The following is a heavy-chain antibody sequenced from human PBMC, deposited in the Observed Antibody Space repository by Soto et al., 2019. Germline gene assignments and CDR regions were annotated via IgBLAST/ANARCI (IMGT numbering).Heavy chain of an antibody. D-gene: IGHD2-8*01. Sequence: SETPSLTCTVSGGSISSGGYYWSWIRQHPGKGLEWIGYIYYSGSTYYNPSLKSRVTISVDTSKNQFSLKLSSVTAADTAVYYCARGPIVRFGAFDIWGQGTMVTVSS. V-gene: IGHV4-31*03. CDR1: GGSISSGGYY. CDR2: IYYSGST. J-gene: IGHJ3*02. CDR3: ARGPIVRFGAFDI.